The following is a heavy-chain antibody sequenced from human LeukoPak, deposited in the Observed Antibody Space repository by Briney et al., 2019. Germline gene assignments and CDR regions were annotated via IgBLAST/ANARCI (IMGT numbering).Heavy chain of an antibody. CDR1: GGTFSSYA. D-gene: IGHD6-13*01. CDR3: ARDPGIAAAEAP. Sequence: SVKVSCKASGGTFSSYAISWVRQAPGQGLEWMGGTIPIFGTANYAQKFQGRVTITADESTSTAYMELSSLRSEDTAVYYCARDPGIAAAEAPWGQGTLVTVSS. V-gene: IGHV1-69*13. J-gene: IGHJ5*02. CDR2: TIPIFGTA.